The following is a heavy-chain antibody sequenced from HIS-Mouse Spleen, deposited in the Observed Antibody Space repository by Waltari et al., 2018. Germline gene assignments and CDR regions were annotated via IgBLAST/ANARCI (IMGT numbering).Heavy chain of an antibody. Sequence: EVQLVESGGGLVQPGGSLRLSCAASGFTFSSYWMHWVRQAPGRGLVWVSRINSDGSSTSYADSVKGRFTISRDNAKNTLYLQMNSLRAEDTAVYYCARERRSSSWYYYYGMDVWGQGTTVTVSS. J-gene: IGHJ6*02. CDR3: ARERRSSSWYYYYGMDV. CDR2: INSDGSST. V-gene: IGHV3-74*01. CDR1: GFTFSSYW. D-gene: IGHD6-13*01.